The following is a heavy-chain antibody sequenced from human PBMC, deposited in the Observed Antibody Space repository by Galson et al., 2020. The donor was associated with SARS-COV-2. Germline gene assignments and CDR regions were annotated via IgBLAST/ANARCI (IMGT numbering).Heavy chain of an antibody. CDR2: IYTSGTT. D-gene: IGHD6-19*01. J-gene: IGHJ4*02. V-gene: IGHV4-61*02. CDR3: AGGPVAGTGD. CDR1: GASISSGSYY. Sequence: SQTLSLTCIVSGASISSGSYYWSWIRQPAGQGLEWIGRIYTSGTTSYNPSLKSRVTISVDTSKNQFSLSLSSVTAADTAVYYCAGGPVAGTGDWGQGTLVTVSA.